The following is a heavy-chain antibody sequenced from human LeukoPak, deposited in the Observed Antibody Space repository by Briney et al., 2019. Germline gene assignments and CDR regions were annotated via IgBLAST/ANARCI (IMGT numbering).Heavy chain of an antibody. CDR2: INHSGCT. CDR1: GGSFSGYY. V-gene: IGHV4-34*01. D-gene: IGHD3-22*01. Sequence: SETLSLTCAVYGGSFSGYYWSWIRQPPGKGLEWIGEINHSGCTNYNPSLKSRVTISVDTSKNQFSLKLSSVTAADTAVYYCARGGFRHYYDSSGYYDYWGQGTLVTVSS. CDR3: ARGGFRHYYDSSGYYDY. J-gene: IGHJ4*02.